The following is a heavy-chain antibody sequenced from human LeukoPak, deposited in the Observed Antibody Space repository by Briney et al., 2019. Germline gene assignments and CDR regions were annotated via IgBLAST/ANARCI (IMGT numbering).Heavy chain of an antibody. D-gene: IGHD4-17*01. CDR3: ARASDYGDYAY. CDR2: INPNSGGT. CDR1: GYTFTGYY. Sequence: ASVKVSCKSPGYTFTGYYMHWVRQAPGQGLEWMGWINPNSGGTNYAQKFQGWVTMTRDTSISTAYMELSRLRSDDTAVYYCARASDYGDYAYWGQGTLVTVSS. J-gene: IGHJ4*02. V-gene: IGHV1-2*04.